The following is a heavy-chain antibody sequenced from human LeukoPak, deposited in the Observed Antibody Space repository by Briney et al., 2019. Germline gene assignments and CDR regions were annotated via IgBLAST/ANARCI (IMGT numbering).Heavy chain of an antibody. V-gene: IGHV3-11*01. CDR1: RFIFNDYS. CDR3: ARASPYNYGSGTFYYFDY. CDR2: ISTSGAAI. D-gene: IGHD3-10*01. J-gene: IGHJ4*02. Sequence: GGSLRLSCAASRFIFNDYSMSWVRQAPGKGLEWISRISTSGAAIFYADSVEGRFTISRDNAKKSLYLQINSLRVEDTAVYYCARASPYNYGSGTFYYFDYWGQGTLVTV.